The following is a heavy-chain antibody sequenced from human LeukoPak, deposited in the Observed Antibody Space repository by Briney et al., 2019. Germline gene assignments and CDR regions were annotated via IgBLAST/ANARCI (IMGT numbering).Heavy chain of an antibody. CDR2: FDPEDGET. J-gene: IGHJ4*02. Sequence: ASVKVSCKVSGYTLTELSVHWVRQAPGKGLEWMGGFDPEDGETIYAQKFQGRVTMTEDTSTDTAYMELSSLRSEDTAVYYCATVYYYGSGSLGSFDYWGQGTLVTVSS. V-gene: IGHV1-24*01. CDR1: GYTLTELS. D-gene: IGHD3-10*01. CDR3: ATVYYYGSGSLGSFDY.